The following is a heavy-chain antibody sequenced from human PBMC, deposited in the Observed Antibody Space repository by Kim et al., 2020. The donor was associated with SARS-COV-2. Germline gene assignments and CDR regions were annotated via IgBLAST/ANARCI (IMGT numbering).Heavy chain of an antibody. CDR3: AKDPPHIVGATLFDY. V-gene: IGHV3-23*01. Sequence: GGSLRLSCAASGFTFSSYAMSWVRQAPGKGLEWVSAISGSGGSTYYADSVKGRFTISRDNSKNTLYLQMNSLRAEDTVVYYCAKDPPHIVGATLFDYWGQGTLVTVSS. CDR1: GFTFSSYA. CDR2: ISGSGGST. J-gene: IGHJ4*02. D-gene: IGHD1-26*01.